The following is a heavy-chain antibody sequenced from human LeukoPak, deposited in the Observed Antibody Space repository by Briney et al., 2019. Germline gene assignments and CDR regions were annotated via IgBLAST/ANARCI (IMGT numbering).Heavy chain of an antibody. D-gene: IGHD4-17*01. CDR3: AKAVSTVTTAFDY. J-gene: IGHJ4*02. CDR1: GFTFSSYG. Sequence: GGSLRLSCAASGFTFSSYGMHWVRQAPGKGLEWVAVISYDGSNKYYADSVKGRFTISRDNSKNTLYLQKNSLRAEDTAVYYCAKAVSTVTTAFDYWGQGTLVTVSS. CDR2: ISYDGSNK. V-gene: IGHV3-30*18.